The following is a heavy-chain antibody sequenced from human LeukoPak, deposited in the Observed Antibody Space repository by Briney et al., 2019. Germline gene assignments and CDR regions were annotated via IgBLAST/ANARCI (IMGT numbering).Heavy chain of an antibody. CDR3: ARVEGDY. Sequence: GASAKVSCKASGYTFTGYYMHWVRQAPGQGLEWMGRIIPILGIANYAQKFQGRVTITADKSTSTAYMELSSLRSEDTAVYYCARVEGDYWGQGTLVTVSS. V-gene: IGHV1-69*04. CDR2: IIPILGIA. J-gene: IGHJ4*02. CDR1: GYTFTGYY. D-gene: IGHD1-1*01.